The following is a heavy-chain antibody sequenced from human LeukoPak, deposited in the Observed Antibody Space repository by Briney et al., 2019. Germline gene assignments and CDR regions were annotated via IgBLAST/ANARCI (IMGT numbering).Heavy chain of an antibody. V-gene: IGHV3-66*02. D-gene: IGHD1-7*01. J-gene: IGHJ4*02. CDR1: GFTVSSNY. Sequence: PGGSLRRSSAAPGFTVSSNYMSWVRQAPGKGLEWVSVIYSGGSTYYADSVKGRFTISRDNSKNTLYLQMNSLRAEDTAVYYCAREGGNYYFDYWGQGTLVTVSS. CDR2: IYSGGST. CDR3: AREGGNYYFDY.